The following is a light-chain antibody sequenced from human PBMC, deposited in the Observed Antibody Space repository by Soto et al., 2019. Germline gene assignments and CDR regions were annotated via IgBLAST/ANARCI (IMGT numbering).Light chain of an antibody. CDR1: QSLEHSDGNTY. Sequence: DFVLTQTPLSSPVTLGQPASISCRSSQSLEHSDGNTYLSWLQQRPGQPPRLLIYEISNRFSGVPDRFSDSGAGTDFTLKISRVEAEDVGVYYCMHAVQLGTFGQGTKLEVK. CDR2: EIS. V-gene: IGKV2-24*01. J-gene: IGKJ2*01. CDR3: MHAVQLGT.